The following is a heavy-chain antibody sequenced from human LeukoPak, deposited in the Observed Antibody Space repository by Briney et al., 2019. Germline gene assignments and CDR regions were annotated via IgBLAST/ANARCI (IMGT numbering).Heavy chain of an antibody. J-gene: IGHJ6*03. CDR2: INHSGST. D-gene: IGHD5-12*01. CDR1: GGSFSGYY. CDR3: ARGRSDYAKYYYYYYYMDV. V-gene: IGHV4-34*01. Sequence: PSGTLSLTCAVYGGSFSGYYWSWIRQPPGKGLEWIGEINHSGSTNYNPSLKSRVTISVDTSKNQFSLKLSSVTAADTAVYYCARGRSDYAKYYYYYYYMDVWGKGTTVTVSS.